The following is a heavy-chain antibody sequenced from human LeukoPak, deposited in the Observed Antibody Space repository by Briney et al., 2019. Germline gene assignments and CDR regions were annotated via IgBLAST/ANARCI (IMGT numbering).Heavy chain of an antibody. CDR1: GGSFSSGSYY. CDR2: IYWYDDK. V-gene: IGHV2-5*08. Sequence: TLSLTCTVSGGSFSSGSYYWSWVRQPPGKALEWLALIYWYDDKRYSTSLKSRLTITKDTPKNQVVLRMTNMDPVDTATYYCAHIFYYGSGSYYPSDFDYWGQGTLVTVSS. D-gene: IGHD3-10*01. CDR3: AHIFYYGSGSYYPSDFDY. J-gene: IGHJ4*02.